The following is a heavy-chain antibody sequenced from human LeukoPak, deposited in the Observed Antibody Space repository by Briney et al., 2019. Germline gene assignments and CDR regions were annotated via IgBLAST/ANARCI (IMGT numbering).Heavy chain of an antibody. J-gene: IGHJ6*03. V-gene: IGHV4-59*01. CDR3: ARFTRLYYYMDV. Sequence: PSETLSLTCAASGGSISSYYWSWIRQPPGKGLEWIGYIYYSGSTNYNPSLKSRVTISVDTSKNQFSLKLSSVTAADTAVYYCARFTRLYYYMDVWGKGTTVTVSS. CDR1: GGSISSYY. CDR2: IYYSGST.